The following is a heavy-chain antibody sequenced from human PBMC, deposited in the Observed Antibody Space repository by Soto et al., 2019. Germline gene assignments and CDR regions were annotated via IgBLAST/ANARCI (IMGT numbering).Heavy chain of an antibody. CDR3: ARVGRSLAGMDV. J-gene: IGHJ6*02. CDR2: INPNSGGT. CDR1: GYTFTGYY. Sequence: ASVKVSCKASGYTFTGYYMHWVRQAPGRGLEWMGWINPNSGGTNYAQKFQGWVTMTRDTSISTAYMELSRLRSDDTAVYYCARVGRSLAGMDVWGQGTTVTVSS. V-gene: IGHV1-2*04.